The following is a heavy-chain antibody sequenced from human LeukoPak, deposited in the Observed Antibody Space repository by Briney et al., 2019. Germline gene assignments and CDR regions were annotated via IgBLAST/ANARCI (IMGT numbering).Heavy chain of an antibody. V-gene: IGHV3-66*02. J-gene: IGHJ4*02. CDR3: ARGGSGYYYFDY. D-gene: IGHD3-22*01. Sequence: GGPLRLSCAASGFTVNTNYISWVRQAPGKGLERVSVIYSGGATYYADSAKGRFTISRDNSKNTLSLQMNSLRAEDTAVYYCARGGSGYYYFDYWGQGTLVTVSS. CDR1: GFTVNTNY. CDR2: IYSGGAT.